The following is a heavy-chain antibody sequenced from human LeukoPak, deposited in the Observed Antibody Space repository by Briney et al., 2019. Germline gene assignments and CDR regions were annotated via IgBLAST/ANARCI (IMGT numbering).Heavy chain of an antibody. V-gene: IGHV1-46*01. CDR1: GYTFTSFY. J-gene: IGHJ6*02. D-gene: IGHD2-2*01. Sequence: ASVKVSFTASGYTFTSFYMHWVRQAPGQGLEWMGIINPSGGSTSYAQKFQGRVTMTRDTSTSTVYMELSSLRSEDTAVYYCARGPIVVVPAAKIYYGMDVWGQGTTVTVSS. CDR3: ARGPIVVVPAAKIYYGMDV. CDR2: INPSGGST.